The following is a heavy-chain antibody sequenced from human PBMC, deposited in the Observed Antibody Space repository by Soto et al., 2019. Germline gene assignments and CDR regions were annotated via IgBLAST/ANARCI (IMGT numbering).Heavy chain of an antibody. Sequence: EVQLVESGGGLVQPGGSLRLSCAASGFTFSSYSMNWVRQAPGKGLEWVSYISSSSSTIYYADSVKGRFTISRDNAKISLSLQMNSLRAEDTAVYYCARDGYYDFLSGYPYDYMDVWGKGTTVTVSS. CDR2: ISSSSSTI. J-gene: IGHJ6*03. CDR3: ARDGYYDFLSGYPYDYMDV. D-gene: IGHD3-3*01. CDR1: GFTFSSYS. V-gene: IGHV3-48*01.